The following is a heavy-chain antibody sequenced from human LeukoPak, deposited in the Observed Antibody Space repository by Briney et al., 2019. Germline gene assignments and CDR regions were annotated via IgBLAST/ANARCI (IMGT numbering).Heavy chain of an antibody. V-gene: IGHV4-38-2*01. CDR3: ARHKVVPLFDY. CDR2: IYHSRST. D-gene: IGHD2-2*01. Sequence: PPETLSPTCAVSGYSISSGYYWGWIRPPPGKGLEGLGCIYHSRSTYYNPSLKSRVTISVDTSKNQFSLKLSSVTAADTAVYYCARHKVVPLFDYWGQGTLVTVSS. J-gene: IGHJ4*02. CDR1: GYSISSGYY.